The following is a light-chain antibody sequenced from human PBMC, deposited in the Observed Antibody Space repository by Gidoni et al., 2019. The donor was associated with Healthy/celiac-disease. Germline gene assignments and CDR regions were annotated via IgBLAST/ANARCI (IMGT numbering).Light chain of an antibody. CDR2: GAA. CDR1: QSVSSSY. J-gene: IGKJ1*01. V-gene: IGKV3-20*01. CDR3: QQYGSSPWT. Sequence: EIGLTQSPCTLSLSPGERATLDCRASQSVSSSYLAWYQQKPVQATRILIYGAASRATGIPDRFSGSGSVTDFTLTISRLEPEDFAVYYCQQYGSSPWTFGQGTKVEIK.